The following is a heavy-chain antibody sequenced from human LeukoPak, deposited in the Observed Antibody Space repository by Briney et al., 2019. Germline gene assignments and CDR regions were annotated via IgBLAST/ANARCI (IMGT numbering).Heavy chain of an antibody. CDR1: GGSINSYY. V-gene: IGHV4-59*12. Sequence: SETLSLTCTVSGGSINSYYWSWIRQPPGKGLEWIGHMYYSGGTNYNPSLKSRVTMSVDTSKNQFSLKVSSVTAADTAVYYCARGGGDDFDYWGQGTLVTVSS. CDR3: ARGGGDDFDY. D-gene: IGHD2-21*02. CDR2: MYYSGGT. J-gene: IGHJ4*02.